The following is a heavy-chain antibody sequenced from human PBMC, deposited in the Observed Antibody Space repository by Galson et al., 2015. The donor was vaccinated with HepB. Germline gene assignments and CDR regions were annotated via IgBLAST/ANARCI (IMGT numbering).Heavy chain of an antibody. J-gene: IGHJ4*02. V-gene: IGHV1-69*13. CDR1: GGTFSSYA. D-gene: IGHD3-22*01. Sequence: SVKVSCKASGGTFSSYAISWVRQAPGQGLEWMGGIIPIFGTANYAQKFQGRVTITADESTSTAYMELSSLRSEDTAVYYCARAPTADYYDSSGYDALDYWGQGTLVTVSS. CDR2: IIPIFGTA. CDR3: ARAPTADYYDSSGYDALDY.